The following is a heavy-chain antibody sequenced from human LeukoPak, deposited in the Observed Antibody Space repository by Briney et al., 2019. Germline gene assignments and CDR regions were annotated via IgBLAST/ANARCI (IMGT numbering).Heavy chain of an antibody. CDR2: IYYSGST. D-gene: IGHD6-6*01. Sequence: SETLSLTCTVSGGSISSYYWSWIRQPPGKGLEWIGYIYYSGSTKYNPSLKSRVTISVDTPKNQFSLKLNSVTAADTAIYDCARDFSSSSTVYYYYYMDVWGKGTTVTVSS. V-gene: IGHV4-59*12. CDR3: ARDFSSSSTVYYYYYMDV. J-gene: IGHJ6*03. CDR1: GGSISSYY.